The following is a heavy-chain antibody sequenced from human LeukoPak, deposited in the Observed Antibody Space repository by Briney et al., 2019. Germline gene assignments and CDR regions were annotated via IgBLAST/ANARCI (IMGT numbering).Heavy chain of an antibody. Sequence: ASVKVSCKASGYTFTSYGVSWVRQAPGQGLEWMGWISVYTSNTNYAQKFQGRVTMTADTSTSTAYMELRSLRSDDTAVYFCARDWNLGRGIAAPAKGGDYWGQGTLVTVSS. CDR2: ISVYTSNT. J-gene: IGHJ4*02. D-gene: IGHD6-13*01. CDR3: ARDWNLGRGIAAPAKGGDY. CDR1: GYTFTSYG. V-gene: IGHV1-18*01.